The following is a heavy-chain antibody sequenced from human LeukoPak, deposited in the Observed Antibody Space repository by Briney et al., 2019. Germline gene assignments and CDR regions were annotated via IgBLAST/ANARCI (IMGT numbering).Heavy chain of an antibody. CDR3: ARDPPYYYDSSGYEGGDY. CDR2: ISSSGSTI. D-gene: IGHD3-22*01. V-gene: IGHV3-48*03. Sequence: GGSLRLSCAASGFTFSSYEMNWVRQAPGKGLEWVSYISSSGSTIYYADSVKGRFTISRDNAKNSLYLQMNSLRAEDTAVYYSARDPPYYYDSSGYEGGDYWGQGTLVTVSS. J-gene: IGHJ4*02. CDR1: GFTFSSYE.